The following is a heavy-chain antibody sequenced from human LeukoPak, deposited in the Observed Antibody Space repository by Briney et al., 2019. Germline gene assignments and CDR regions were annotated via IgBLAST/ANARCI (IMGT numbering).Heavy chain of an antibody. CDR1: GYSFRSCG. V-gene: IGHV1-18*01. CDR3: ARDNYDFSSGRRGYFDS. J-gene: IGHJ4*02. CDR2: ITSYSVNT. Sequence: SSVKVSCKSSGYSFRSCGIAWVRQAPGQGLEWVGWITSYSVNTDYGEEFQGRVTMTTDTSTGTAYMELRSLRSDDTAVYYCARDNYDFSSGRRGYFDSCGQGSLVLVSS. D-gene: IGHD3-3*01.